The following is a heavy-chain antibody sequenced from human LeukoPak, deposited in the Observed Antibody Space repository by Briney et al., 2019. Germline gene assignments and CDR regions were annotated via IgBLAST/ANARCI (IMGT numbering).Heavy chain of an antibody. J-gene: IGHJ4*02. CDR2: ISGSGGST. CDR1: GFTFSSYG. V-gene: IGHV3-23*01. CDR3: ARTGIVGATLAYFDY. D-gene: IGHD1-26*01. Sequence: GGSLRLSCAASGFTFSSYGMSWVRQAPGKGLEWVSAISGSGGSTYYADSVKGRFTISRDNSKNTLYLQMNSLRAEDTAVYYCARTGIVGATLAYFDYWGQGTLVTVSS.